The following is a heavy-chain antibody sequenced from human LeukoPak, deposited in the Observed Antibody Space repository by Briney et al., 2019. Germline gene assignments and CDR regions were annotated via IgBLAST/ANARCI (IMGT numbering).Heavy chain of an antibody. CDR1: GGSISSYY. CDR2: IYYSGST. J-gene: IGHJ6*02. D-gene: IGHD5-12*01. Sequence: SETLSLTCTVSGGSISSYYWSWIRQPPGKGLEWIGYIYYSGSTNYNPSLKSRVTISVDTSKNQFSLKLCSVTAADTAVYYCARWGSGYPYYYYGMDVWGQGTTVTVSS. V-gene: IGHV4-59*01. CDR3: ARWGSGYPYYYYGMDV.